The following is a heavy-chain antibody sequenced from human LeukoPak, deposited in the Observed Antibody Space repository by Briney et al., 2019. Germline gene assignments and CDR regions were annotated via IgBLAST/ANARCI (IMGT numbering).Heavy chain of an antibody. V-gene: IGHV4-59*12. J-gene: IGHJ5*02. Sequence: SETLSLTCTVSGGSISGYYWSWIRQPPGKGLEWVGYISYSGSTNYNPSLKSRVTISVDTSKNQFSLKLSSVTAADTAVYYCARDPVPYYYGSGTPSWGQGTLVTVSS. CDR1: GGSISGYY. CDR2: ISYSGST. CDR3: ARDPVPYYYGSGTPS. D-gene: IGHD3-10*01.